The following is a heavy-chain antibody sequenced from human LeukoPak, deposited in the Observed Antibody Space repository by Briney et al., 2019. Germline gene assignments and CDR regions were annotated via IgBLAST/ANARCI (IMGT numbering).Heavy chain of an antibody. CDR3: ARAPTSVSNPYYFDS. CDR2: IYPGDYDT. D-gene: IGHD4-11*01. J-gene: IGHJ4*02. V-gene: IGHV5-51*03. Sequence: GQSLKISCKGSGYIFSNYWIAWVRQMPGKGLEYMGIIYPGDYDTRYSPSFRGQVTISVDKSIATAYLQWASLKASDTATYYCARAPTSVSNPYYFDSWGQGTLVTVSS. CDR1: GYIFSNYW.